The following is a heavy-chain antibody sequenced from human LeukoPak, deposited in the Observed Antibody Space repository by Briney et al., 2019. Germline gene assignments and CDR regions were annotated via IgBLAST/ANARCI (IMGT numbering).Heavy chain of an antibody. V-gene: IGHV6-1*01. CDR3: ARLRAPTTYCGGDCYGGPIDY. J-gene: IGHJ4*02. CDR2: TYYRSKLYN. Sequence: SQTLSLTCAVSGDSVSSNSAAWDWIRQSPSRGLEWLGRTYYRSKLYNDYAVSVKSRITINPDTSKNQFSLQLNSVTPEDTAVYYCARLRAPTTYCGGDCYGGPIDYWAREPWSPSPQ. CDR1: GDSVSSNSAA. D-gene: IGHD2-21*02.